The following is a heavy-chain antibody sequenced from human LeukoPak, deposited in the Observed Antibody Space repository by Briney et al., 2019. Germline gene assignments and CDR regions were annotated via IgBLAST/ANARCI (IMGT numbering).Heavy chain of an antibody. CDR3: ARTLHGFYYYYYYYMDV. Sequence: SETLSLTCAVSGYSISSGYYWGWIRQPPGKGLEWIGSIYHSGSTYYNPSLKSRVTISVDTSKNQFSLKLSSVTAADTAVYYCARTLHGFYYYYYYYMDVWGKGTTVTVSS. V-gene: IGHV4-38-2*01. CDR2: IYHSGST. J-gene: IGHJ6*03. D-gene: IGHD2/OR15-2a*01. CDR1: GYSISSGYY.